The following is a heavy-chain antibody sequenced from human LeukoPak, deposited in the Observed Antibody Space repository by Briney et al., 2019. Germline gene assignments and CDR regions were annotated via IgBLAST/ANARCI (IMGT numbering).Heavy chain of an antibody. CDR1: GFTFSSYS. Sequence: GGSLRLSCAASGFTFSSYSMNWVRQAPGKGLEWVSYIRSSGSPTYYADSVKGQFTISRDNAKNSLYLQMNRLRDEDTAVYYCVRDPDALDYWGPGTLVTVSS. V-gene: IGHV3-48*02. CDR3: VRDPDALDY. CDR2: IRSSGSPT. J-gene: IGHJ4*02.